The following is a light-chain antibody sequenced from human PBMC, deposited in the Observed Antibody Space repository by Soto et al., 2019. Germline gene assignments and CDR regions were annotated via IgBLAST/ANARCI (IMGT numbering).Light chain of an antibody. V-gene: IGKV3-20*01. Sequence: EIVLTQSPDILSLSPGDRATLSCRASQSVSSSYLAWYQQKPGQAPRLLIYGASSRATRIPDRFSGSGAGTDFTLTISRLEPEDFAVYYCQQYGSSPGTFGQGTKVDIK. CDR2: GAS. CDR1: QSVSSSY. CDR3: QQYGSSPGT. J-gene: IGKJ1*01.